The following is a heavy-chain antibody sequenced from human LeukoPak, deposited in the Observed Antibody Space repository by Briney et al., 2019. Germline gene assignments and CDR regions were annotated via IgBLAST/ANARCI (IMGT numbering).Heavy chain of an antibody. CDR1: GGSISRYY. D-gene: IGHD1/OR15-1a*01. V-gene: IGHV4-59*01. CDR3: ARGTGGWYFDL. Sequence: ASETLSLTCTVSGGSISRYYWSWIRQPPGKGLEWIGYIYYSGSTNYNPSLKSRVTMSVDTSKNQFSLKLTSVTAADTAVYYCARGTGGWYFDLWGRGTLVTVSS. CDR2: IYYSGST. J-gene: IGHJ2*01.